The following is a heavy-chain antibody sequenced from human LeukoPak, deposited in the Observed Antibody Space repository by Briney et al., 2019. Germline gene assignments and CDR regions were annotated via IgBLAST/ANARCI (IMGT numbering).Heavy chain of an antibody. J-gene: IGHJ4*02. V-gene: IGHV3-23*01. Sequence: GGSLRLSCAASGFTFSTYAMSWVRHAPGKGLEWVSAISVSGGYTYHADSVKGRFAISRDNSKNTLYLQMNSLRAEDTAVYYCARMPGTALEIDYWGQGTLVTVSS. CDR2: ISVSGGYT. CDR1: GFTFSTYA. D-gene: IGHD6-13*01. CDR3: ARMPGTALEIDY.